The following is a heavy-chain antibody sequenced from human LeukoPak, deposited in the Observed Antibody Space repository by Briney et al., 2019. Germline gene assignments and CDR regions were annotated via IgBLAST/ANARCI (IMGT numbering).Heavy chain of an antibody. CDR1: GFTFSSYG. CDR2: ISYDGSNK. J-gene: IGHJ6*03. Sequence: TGGSLRLSCAASGFTFSSYGMHWVRQAPGKGLEWVAVISYDGSNKYYADSVKGRFTISRDNSKNTLYLQMNSLRAEDTAVYYCAREDCSSTSCYQYYYYYYMDVWGKGTTVTVSS. V-gene: IGHV3-30*03. CDR3: AREDCSSTSCYQYYYYYYMDV. D-gene: IGHD2-2*01.